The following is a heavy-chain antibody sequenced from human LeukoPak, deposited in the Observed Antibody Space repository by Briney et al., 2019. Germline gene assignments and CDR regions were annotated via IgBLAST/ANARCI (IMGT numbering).Heavy chain of an antibody. J-gene: IGHJ4*02. V-gene: IGHV1-69*05. D-gene: IGHD3-10*01. Sequence: SVKVSCKASGGTFSSYAISWVRQAPGQGLEWMGGIIPIFGTANYAQKFQGRVTITTAESTSTAYMELSSLRSEDTAVYYCARIYGSGSPRWGQGTLVTVSS. CDR3: ARIYGSGSPR. CDR2: IIPIFGTA. CDR1: GGTFSSYA.